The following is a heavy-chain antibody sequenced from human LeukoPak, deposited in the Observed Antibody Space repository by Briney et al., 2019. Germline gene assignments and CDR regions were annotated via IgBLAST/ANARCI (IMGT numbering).Heavy chain of an antibody. J-gene: IGHJ1*01. D-gene: IGHD3-10*01. CDR2: MNPDSGNT. Sequence: GASVKVSCKASGYTFTSYDINWVRQAPGQGLEWMGWMNPDSGNTGYAQMFQGRLTMTRNTSISTAYMELSSLRSEDTAVYFCARGRDSGSYLQVENSQPFIWGQRALVTVSS. V-gene: IGHV1-8*01. CDR1: GYTFTSYD. CDR3: ARGRDSGSYLQVENSQPFI.